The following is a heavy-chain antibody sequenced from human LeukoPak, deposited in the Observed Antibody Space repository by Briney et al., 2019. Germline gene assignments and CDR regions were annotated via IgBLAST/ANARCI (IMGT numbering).Heavy chain of an antibody. CDR1: GGTFSSNA. Sequence: GASVTVSCKPSGGTFSSNAISWVRQAPGQGLEWMGGIIPIFGTANYAQKFQGRVTITTDESTSTAYMELSSLRSEDTAVYYCARGLVGDSGSYFWGQGTLVTVSS. V-gene: IGHV1-69*05. CDR2: IIPIFGTA. D-gene: IGHD1-26*01. CDR3: ARGLVGDSGSYF. J-gene: IGHJ4*02.